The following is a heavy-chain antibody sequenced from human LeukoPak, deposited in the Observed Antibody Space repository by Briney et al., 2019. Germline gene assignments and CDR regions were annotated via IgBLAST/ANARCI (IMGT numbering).Heavy chain of an antibody. CDR1: GGSFSGYY. CDR3: ARLRVRGVMRRYYFDY. J-gene: IGHJ4*02. Sequence: SETLSLTCAVYGGSFSGYYWSWIRQPPGKGLEWIGEINHSGSTNYNPSLKSRVTISVDTSKNQFSLKLSSVTAADTAVYYCARLRVRGVMRRYYFDYWGQGTLVTVSS. CDR2: INHSGST. D-gene: IGHD3-10*01. V-gene: IGHV4-34*01.